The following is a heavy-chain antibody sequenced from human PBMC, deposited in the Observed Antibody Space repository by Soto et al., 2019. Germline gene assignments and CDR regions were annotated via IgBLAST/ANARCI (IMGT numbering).Heavy chain of an antibody. Sequence: SVKVSCKASGGTFSSLDINWVRQAPGQGLEWMGGIVPISETTNYAQIFQGRVSIVADISTSTAYMELSRLRSEDTAVYYCARALLSHSYDSGGYDSYFHAMDVWGQGTPVTVSS. D-gene: IGHD3-22*01. J-gene: IGHJ6*02. CDR1: GGTFSSLD. CDR2: IVPISETT. CDR3: ARALLSHSYDSGGYDSYFHAMDV. V-gene: IGHV1-69*06.